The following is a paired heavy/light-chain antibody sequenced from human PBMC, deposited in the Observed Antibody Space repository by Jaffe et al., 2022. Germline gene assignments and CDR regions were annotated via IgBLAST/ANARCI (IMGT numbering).Heavy chain of an antibody. CDR2: IFPGDSDT. CDR1: GYDFSTYW. CDR3: ARRLGLRYFDS. Sequence: EVQLVQSGAEVKKPGESLKISCKTSGYDFSTYWIGWVRQMPGKGLEWMGIIFPGDSDTRYSPSFQGQVTISADKSISTAYLQWSSLKASDTAMYYCARRLGLRYFDSWGQGTLVTVSS. V-gene: IGHV5-51*03. J-gene: IGHJ4*02. D-gene: IGHD2-15*01.
Light chain of an antibody. J-gene: IGLJ2*01. V-gene: IGLV2-14*03. CDR3: SSYTSSSTHML. Sequence: QSALTQPASVSGSPGQSITISCTGTTSDVGGYDYVSWYQQHPGKAPKLMIYDVSNRPSGVSNRFSGSKSGNTASLTISGLQAEDEANYYCSSYTSSSTHMLFGGGTKLTVL. CDR2: DVS. CDR1: TSDVGGYDY.